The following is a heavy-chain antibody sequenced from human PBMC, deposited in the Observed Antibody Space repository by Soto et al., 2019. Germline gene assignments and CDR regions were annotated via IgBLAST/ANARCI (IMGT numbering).Heavy chain of an antibody. J-gene: IGHJ6*02. D-gene: IGHD3-16*02. Sequence: PGGSLRVSCAASGFTFSSYGMHWVRQAPGKGLEWVAVIWYDGSNKYYADSVKGRFTISRDNSKNTLYLQMNSLRAEDTAVYYCPRDPMKLPFGGVIVIPDSPDYYYYGMDVWGQGTTVTVSS. CDR1: GFTFSSYG. CDR2: IWYDGSNK. V-gene: IGHV3-33*01. CDR3: PRDPMKLPFGGVIVIPDSPDYYYYGMDV.